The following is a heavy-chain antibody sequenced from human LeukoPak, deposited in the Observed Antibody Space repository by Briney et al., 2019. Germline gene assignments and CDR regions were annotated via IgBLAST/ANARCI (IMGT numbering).Heavy chain of an antibody. CDR1: GGSITSGSYY. V-gene: IGHV4-61*02. J-gene: IGHJ4*02. Sequence: SQTLSLTCTVSGGSITSGSYYWNWIRQPAGKGLEWIGRIYTSGSTNHNPSLKSRVTISVDTSKNQFSLKLSSVTAADTAVYYCARGAPGYWGQGTLVTVSS. CDR2: IYTSGST. CDR3: ARGAPGY.